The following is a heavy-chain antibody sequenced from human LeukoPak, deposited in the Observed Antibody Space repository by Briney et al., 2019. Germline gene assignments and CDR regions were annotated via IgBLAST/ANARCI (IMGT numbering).Heavy chain of an antibody. Sequence: GGSLRLSCAASGFTFSSYEMNWVRQAPGKGLEWVSYISTSDTTIYYADSVKGRFTISRDNAKNSLYLQMNSLRAEDTAVYYCARDGTVTAGPFDPWGRGTLVTVSS. CDR3: ARDGTVTAGPFDP. CDR2: ISTSDTTI. D-gene: IGHD4-11*01. V-gene: IGHV3-48*03. J-gene: IGHJ5*02. CDR1: GFTFSSYE.